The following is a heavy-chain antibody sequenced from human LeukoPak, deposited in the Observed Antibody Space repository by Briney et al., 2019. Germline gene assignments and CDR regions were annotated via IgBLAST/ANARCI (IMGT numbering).Heavy chain of an antibody. V-gene: IGHV5-51*01. CDR2: IYPGDSDT. D-gene: IGHD3-10*01. J-gene: IGHJ3*02. Sequence: GESLKISCKGSGYSFTSYWIGWVRQMPGKGLEWMGIIYPGDSDTRYSPSFQGQVTISADKSISTAYLQWSSLKASDTAMYYCARVSGSGSYYNAFDIWGQGTMVTVSS. CDR1: GYSFTSYW. CDR3: ARVSGSGSYYNAFDI.